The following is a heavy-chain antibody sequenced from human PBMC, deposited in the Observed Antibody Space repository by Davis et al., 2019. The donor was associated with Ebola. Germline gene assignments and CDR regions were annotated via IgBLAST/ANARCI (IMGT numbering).Heavy chain of an antibody. Sequence: SVQVSCKASGGTFRSYAISWVRQAPGKGLEWMGGIIPIFGTSNYAQKFQGRVTMTRNTPISTAYMKLSSLRSEDTAVYYCARGRDTSGWYPDYWGQGTLVTVSS. V-gene: IGHV1-69*05. CDR2: IIPIFGTS. D-gene: IGHD6-19*01. J-gene: IGHJ4*02. CDR3: ARGRDTSGWYPDY. CDR1: GGTFRSYA.